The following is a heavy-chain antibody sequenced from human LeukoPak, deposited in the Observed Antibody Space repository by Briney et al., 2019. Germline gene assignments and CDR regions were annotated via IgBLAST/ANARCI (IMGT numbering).Heavy chain of an antibody. Sequence: GGSLRLSCAASGFTFSSYWMSWVRQAPGKGLEWVANIKQDGSEKYYVDSVKGRFTISRDNAKNSLYLQMNSLRAEDTAVYYCARDHGMVYAMNPVVGYYYGMDVWGQGTTVTVSS. CDR1: GFTFSSYW. CDR3: ARDHGMVYAMNPVVGYYYGMDV. V-gene: IGHV3-7*03. CDR2: IKQDGSEK. D-gene: IGHD2-8*01. J-gene: IGHJ6*02.